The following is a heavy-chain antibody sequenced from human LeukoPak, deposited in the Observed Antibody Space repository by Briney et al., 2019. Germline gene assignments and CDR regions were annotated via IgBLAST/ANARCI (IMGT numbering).Heavy chain of an antibody. CDR2: MNPNSGNT. CDR1: GYTFTSYD. J-gene: IGHJ6*03. V-gene: IGHV1-8*01. Sequence: GASVKVSCKASGYTFTSYDINWVRQATGQGLEWMGWMNPNSGNTGYAQKFQGRVTMTRNTSISTAYMELSSLRSEDTAVYYCARADGGPPYYYYYMDVWGKGTTVTVSS. CDR3: ARADGGPPYYYYYMDV. D-gene: IGHD5-24*01.